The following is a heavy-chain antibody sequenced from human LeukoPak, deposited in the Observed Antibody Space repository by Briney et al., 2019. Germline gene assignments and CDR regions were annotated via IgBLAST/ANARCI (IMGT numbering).Heavy chain of an antibody. D-gene: IGHD6-19*01. J-gene: IGHJ6*02. CDR1: GFTFSSYA. CDR3: ARGTPSSSGWLYYGMDV. V-gene: IGHV3-30-3*01. Sequence: GGSLRLSCAASGFTFSSYAMHWVRQAPGKGLEWAAVISYDGSNKYYADSVKGRFTISRDNSKNTLYLQMNSLRAEDTAVYYCARGTPSSSGWLYYGMDVWGQGTTVTVSS. CDR2: ISYDGSNK.